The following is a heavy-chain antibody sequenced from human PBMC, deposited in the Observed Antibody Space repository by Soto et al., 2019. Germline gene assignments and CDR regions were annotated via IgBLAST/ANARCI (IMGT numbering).Heavy chain of an antibody. J-gene: IGHJ6*02. Sequence: ASVKVSCKASGYTFTSYYMHWVRQAPGQGLEWMGIINPSGGSTSYAQKFQGRVTMTRDTSTSTVYMELSSLRSEDTAVYYCARGGEQQLVRIYYYGMDVRGQGTTVTVS. CDR3: ARGGEQQLVRIYYYGMDV. D-gene: IGHD6-13*01. V-gene: IGHV1-46*01. CDR1: GYTFTSYY. CDR2: INPSGGST.